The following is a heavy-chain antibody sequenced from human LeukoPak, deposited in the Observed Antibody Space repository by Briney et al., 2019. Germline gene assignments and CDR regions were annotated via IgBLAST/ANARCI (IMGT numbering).Heavy chain of an antibody. J-gene: IGHJ6*02. Sequence: GGSLRLSCAASGFTFSSYWMSWVRQAPGKGLEWVANIKQDGSEKYYVDSVKGRFTISRDNAKNSLYLQMNSLRAEDTAVYYCARDRGQWLVSNYYYYGIDVWAKGPRSPSP. CDR3: ARDRGQWLVSNYYYYGIDV. CDR1: GFTFSSYW. D-gene: IGHD6-19*01. V-gene: IGHV3-7*01. CDR2: IKQDGSEK.